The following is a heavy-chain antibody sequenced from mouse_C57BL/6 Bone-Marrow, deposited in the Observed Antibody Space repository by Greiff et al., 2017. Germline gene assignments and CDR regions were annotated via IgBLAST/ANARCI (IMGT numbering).Heavy chain of an antibody. CDR3: ARHDGFYYYAMDY. CDR1: GFTFSSYG. CDR2: ISSGGSYT. V-gene: IGHV5-6*02. Sequence: EVKLVESGGDLVKPGGSLKLSCAASGFTFSSYGMPWVRQTPDKRLEWVATISSGGSYTYYPDSVKGRFTISRDNAKNTLYLQMSSLKSEDTAMYYCARHDGFYYYAMDYWGQGTSVTVSS. D-gene: IGHD2-3*01. J-gene: IGHJ4*01.